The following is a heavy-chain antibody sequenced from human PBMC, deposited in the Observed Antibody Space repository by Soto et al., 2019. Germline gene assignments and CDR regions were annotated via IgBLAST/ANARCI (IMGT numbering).Heavy chain of an antibody. D-gene: IGHD6-13*01. J-gene: IGHJ1*01. Sequence: QVQLQQWGAGLLKPSETLSLTCAVYGGSFSGYYWSWIRQPPGKGLEWIGEINHSGSTNYNPSLKRRVTISVDTSKNQFSLKLSSVTAADTAVYYCARAGIAAAGPPEYFQHWGQGTLVTVSS. CDR3: ARAGIAAAGPPEYFQH. CDR2: INHSGST. CDR1: GGSFSGYY. V-gene: IGHV4-34*01.